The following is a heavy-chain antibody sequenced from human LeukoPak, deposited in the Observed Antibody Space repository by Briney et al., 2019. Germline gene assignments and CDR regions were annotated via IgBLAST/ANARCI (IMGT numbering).Heavy chain of an antibody. D-gene: IGHD6-6*01. Sequence: GGSLRLSCAASGFTFSSCSMNWVRRAPGKGLEWVSSISSSGSYIYYADSVKGRFTISRDNAKNSLYLQMNSLRAEDTAVYYCARDQQFYSSSGFDYWGQGTLVTVSS. V-gene: IGHV3-21*01. CDR2: ISSSGSYI. CDR1: GFTFSSCS. CDR3: ARDQQFYSSSGFDY. J-gene: IGHJ4*02.